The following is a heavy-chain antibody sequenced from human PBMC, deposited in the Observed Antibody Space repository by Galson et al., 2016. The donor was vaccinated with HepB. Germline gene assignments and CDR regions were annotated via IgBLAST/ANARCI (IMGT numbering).Heavy chain of an antibody. CDR3: AHGKVPYLLTTFDY. Sequence: SLRLSCAASGFTLHTYTMNWVRQTPGKGLEWVSGISGSGGSTYYVDSVKGRFTISRDNAKNTLYLQMNSLRAEDTAVYYCAHGKVPYLLTTFDYWGQGTLVTVSS. V-gene: IGHV3-23*01. J-gene: IGHJ4*02. CDR1: GFTLHTYT. D-gene: IGHD1-14*01. CDR2: ISGSGGST.